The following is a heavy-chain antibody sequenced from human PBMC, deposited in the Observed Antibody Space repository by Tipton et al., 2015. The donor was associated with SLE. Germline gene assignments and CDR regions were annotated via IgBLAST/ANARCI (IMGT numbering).Heavy chain of an antibody. CDR2: IYTTGST. J-gene: IGHJ6*02. Sequence: LRLSCTVSGGYISTGNYYWSWIRQPAGKGLEWIGRIYTTGSTNYNPSLKSRVTISVDTSKNQFSLKLSSVTAADTAVYYCARGSRGVGMDVWGQGTTVIVSS. CDR3: ARGSRGVGMDV. V-gene: IGHV4-61*02. CDR1: GGYISTGNYY. D-gene: IGHD3-10*01.